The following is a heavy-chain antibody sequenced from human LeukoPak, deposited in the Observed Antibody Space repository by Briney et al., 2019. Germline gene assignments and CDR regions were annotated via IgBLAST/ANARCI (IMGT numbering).Heavy chain of an antibody. CDR3: AKDKGVFYFDY. J-gene: IGHJ4*02. V-gene: IGHV3-30*02. Sequence: GGSLRLSCAASGLTFDRCGMHWVRQAPGKGLEWVTFIRSDGSDEYYADSVKGRFTISRDDSKNTLYLQMNSLRAEDAAVYYCAKDKGVFYFDYWGQGTLVTVSS. CDR1: GLTFDRCG. CDR2: IRSDGSDE. D-gene: IGHD3-10*01.